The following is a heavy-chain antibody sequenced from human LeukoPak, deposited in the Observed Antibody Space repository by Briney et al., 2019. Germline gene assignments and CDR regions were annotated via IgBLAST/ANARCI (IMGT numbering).Heavy chain of an antibody. CDR1: GFNFIQYW. V-gene: IGHV3-7*03. D-gene: IGHD4/OR15-4a*01. J-gene: IGHJ4*02. CDR3: ARRAGAYSHPYDY. Sequence: GGSLRLFCAASGFNFIQYWMCWGRQAPGGGLEWVGYIKKDGSQKYYVDSLKGRFTISRDNAKNSVYLQMNSLRAEDTAVYYCARRAGAYSHPYDYWGQGTLVTVSS. CDR2: IKKDGSQK.